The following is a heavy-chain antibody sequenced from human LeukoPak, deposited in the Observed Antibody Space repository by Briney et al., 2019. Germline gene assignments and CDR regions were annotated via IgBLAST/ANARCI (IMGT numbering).Heavy chain of an antibody. CDR3: ARSVGDGYNYYFDY. CDR2: IYYSGST. Sequence: SETQSLTCSVSGGSISSYYWSWIRQPPGKGLEWIGYIYYSGSTNYNPSLKSRVTISVDTSKNQFSLKLSSVTASDTAVYYCARSVGDGYNYYFDYWGQGTLVTVSS. V-gene: IGHV4-59*08. CDR1: GGSISSYY. J-gene: IGHJ4*02. D-gene: IGHD5-24*01.